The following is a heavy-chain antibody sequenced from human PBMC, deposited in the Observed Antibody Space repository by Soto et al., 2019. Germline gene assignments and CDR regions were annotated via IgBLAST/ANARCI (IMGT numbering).Heavy chain of an antibody. J-gene: IGHJ3*02. D-gene: IGHD1-26*01. CDR3: ASLRRGSYYSYAAFDI. CDR2: ISYDGSNK. Sequence: PGGFLRLFFGASGFTFSSYGMPRVRQAPGKGLEWVAVISYDGSNKYYADSVKGRFTISRDNSKNTLYLQMNSLRAEDTAVYYCASLRRGSYYSYAAFDIWGQGTMVTVS. V-gene: IGHV3-30-3*01. CDR1: GFTFSSYG.